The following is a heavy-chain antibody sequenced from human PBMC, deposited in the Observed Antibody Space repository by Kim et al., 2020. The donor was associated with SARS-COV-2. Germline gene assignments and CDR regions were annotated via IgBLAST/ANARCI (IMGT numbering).Heavy chain of an antibody. Sequence: TLSLTFTVSGGSINSVGYYWSWIRQHPGKGLEWIGYIYYSGSTYSNPPLKSRVTITVDTSKNQFSLKLSSVAAADTAVYYCAREDGPNRITIVGVGGFEPWGHGTLGTVSS. V-gene: IGHV4-31*03. CDR3: AREDGPNRITIVGVGGFEP. D-gene: IGHD3-3*01. CDR2: IYYSGST. J-gene: IGHJ5*02. CDR1: GGSINSVGYY.